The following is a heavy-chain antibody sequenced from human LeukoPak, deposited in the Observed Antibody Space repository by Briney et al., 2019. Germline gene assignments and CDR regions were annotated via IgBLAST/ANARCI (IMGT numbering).Heavy chain of an antibody. CDR3: ARDPSGWWFDY. J-gene: IGHJ4*02. V-gene: IGHV3-48*04. CDR1: GFTFSNYN. CDR2: ISSSSGSI. Sequence: GGSLRLSCAASGFTFSNYNMNWVRQAPGKGLEWVSYISSSSGSIYYADSVKGRFTISRDDAKNSLYLQMNSLRAEDTAAYYCARDPSGWWFDYWGQGTLVTVSS. D-gene: IGHD2-15*01.